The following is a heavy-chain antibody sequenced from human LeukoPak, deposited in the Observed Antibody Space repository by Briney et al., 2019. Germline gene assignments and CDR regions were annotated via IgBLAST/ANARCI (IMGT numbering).Heavy chain of an antibody. J-gene: IGHJ3*02. CDR3: ARGIRSGVWAFHI. Sequence: GGSLRLSCAASGFTFTTYYMYGVRQTTGEGLEWVSGITTTGDTYYPGSVKGRFTISRENAKNSLYLQMNSLRAGDTAVYYCARGIRSGVWAFHIWGEGTMVRVSS. CDR1: GFTFTTYY. CDR2: ITTTGDT. D-gene: IGHD7-27*01. V-gene: IGHV3-13*04.